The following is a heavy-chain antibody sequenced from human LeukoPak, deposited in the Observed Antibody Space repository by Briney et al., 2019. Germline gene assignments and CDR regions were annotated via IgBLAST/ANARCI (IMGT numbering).Heavy chain of an antibody. Sequence: SETLSLTCAVYGGSFSGYYWSWIRQPPGKGLELIGEINHSGSTNYNPSLKSRVTISVDTSKNQFSLKLSSVTAADTAVYYCARRGRYYDRPPFDYWGQGTLVTVSS. CDR3: ARRGRYYDRPPFDY. CDR1: GGSFSGYY. CDR2: INHSGST. V-gene: IGHV4-34*01. J-gene: IGHJ4*02. D-gene: IGHD3-9*01.